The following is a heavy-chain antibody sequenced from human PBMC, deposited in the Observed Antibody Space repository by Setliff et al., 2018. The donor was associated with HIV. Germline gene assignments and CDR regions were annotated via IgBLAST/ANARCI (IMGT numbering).Heavy chain of an antibody. CDR3: ATIRLTILRGYYYYYMDV. V-gene: IGHV4-39*01. J-gene: IGHJ6*03. CDR2: IDYSGRT. D-gene: IGHD1-1*01. CDR1: GGSFSSSSYS. Sequence: SETLSLTCIVSGGSFSSSSYSWGWIRLPPGKGLEWIGSIDYSGRTYYNPSLKSRVTISVDTSKNQFSLNLSSVTAADTAVYYCATIRLTILRGYYYYYMDVWGKGTTVTVSS.